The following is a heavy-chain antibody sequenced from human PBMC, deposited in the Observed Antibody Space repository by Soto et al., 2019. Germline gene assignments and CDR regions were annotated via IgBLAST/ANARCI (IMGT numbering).Heavy chain of an antibody. CDR1: GYTFTSYG. V-gene: IGHV1-18*01. Sequence: QGQLVQSGAEVKKPGASVKISCKTSGYTFTSYGISWVRQAPGQGLEWMGWLSGYNGDTSYAQKFQGRVTMTTDRSTPTAYMELRSLRADDTAVYYCARDDYGDFWPHSRLEVWGQGTAVTVSS. J-gene: IGHJ6*02. D-gene: IGHD4-17*01. CDR3: ARDDYGDFWPHSRLEV. CDR2: LSGYNGDT.